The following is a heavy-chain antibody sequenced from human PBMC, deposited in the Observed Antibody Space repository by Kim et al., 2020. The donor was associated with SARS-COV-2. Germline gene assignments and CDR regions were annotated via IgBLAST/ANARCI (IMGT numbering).Heavy chain of an antibody. V-gene: IGHV3-30*18. D-gene: IGHD6-13*01. J-gene: IGHJ4*02. Sequence: GGSLRLSCAASGFTFSSYGMHWVRQAPGKGLEWVAVISYDGSNKYYADSVKGRFTISRDNSKNTLYLQMNSLRAEDTAVYYCAKGSFIAAAAYFDYWGQGTLVTVSS. CDR2: ISYDGSNK. CDR3: AKGSFIAAAAYFDY. CDR1: GFTFSSYG.